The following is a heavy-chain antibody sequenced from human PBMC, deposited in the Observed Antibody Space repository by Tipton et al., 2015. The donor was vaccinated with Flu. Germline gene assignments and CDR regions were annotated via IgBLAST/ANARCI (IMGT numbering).Heavy chain of an antibody. CDR3: ARMRARDCTLGVCYLWWFDL. D-gene: IGHD2-8*01. J-gene: IGHJ2*01. V-gene: IGHV3-23*01. CDR2: ISDGGGRT. CDR1: GFTFSRYA. Sequence: AVSGFTFSRYAMSWVRQAPGKGLEWVSGISDGGGRTYYADSVKGRFSIARDNSKDTLYLQMNSLRAEDTAIYYCARMRARDCTLGVCYLWWFDLWGRGTLVTVS.